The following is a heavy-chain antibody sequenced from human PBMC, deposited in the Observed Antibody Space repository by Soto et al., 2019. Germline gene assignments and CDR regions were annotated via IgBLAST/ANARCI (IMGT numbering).Heavy chain of an antibody. J-gene: IGHJ4*02. D-gene: IGHD1-26*01. CDR3: AREVAAIYFDY. CDR2: LSGSGGST. Sequence: VQMLESGGGLVQPGGSLRLSCAASGFTFSTYAMSWVRQAPGKGLEWVSALSGSGGSTYYGDSVKGRCTISRDNSKNILYLQMNSLRAEDTAVYYCAREVAAIYFDYWGQGTLVTVSS. CDR1: GFTFSTYA. V-gene: IGHV3-23*01.